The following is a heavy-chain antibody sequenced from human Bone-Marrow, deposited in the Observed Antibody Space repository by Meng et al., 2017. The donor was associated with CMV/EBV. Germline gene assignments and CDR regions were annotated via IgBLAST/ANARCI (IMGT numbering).Heavy chain of an antibody. CDR3: ARDKVVGPTIFYY. D-gene: IGHD2-21*01. V-gene: IGHV3-7*01. CDR2: IRQDAGER. Sequence: GGSLRRSCGASGFSFSRDWMSWVRQAPGKGPEWVANIRQDAGERYYVDSVKCRFTISRDNAKNSLYLQMNSLRPEDTAVYYCARDKVVGPTIFYYWGQGTLVTASS. J-gene: IGHJ4*02. CDR1: GFSFSRDW.